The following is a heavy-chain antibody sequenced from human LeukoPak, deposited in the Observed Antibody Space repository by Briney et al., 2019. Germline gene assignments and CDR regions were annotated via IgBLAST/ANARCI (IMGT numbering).Heavy chain of an antibody. J-gene: IGHJ6*03. D-gene: IGHD6-13*01. CDR3: AKDGYTSSYYYYYMDV. Sequence: GGSLRLSCAASGFTFSDYYMSWIRQAPGKGLEWVSYISSSGSTIYYADSVKGRFTISRDNSKNTLYLQMNSLRAEDTAVYYCAKDGYTSSYYYYYMDVWGKGTTVTVSS. CDR1: GFTFSDYY. CDR2: ISSSGSTI. V-gene: IGHV3-11*01.